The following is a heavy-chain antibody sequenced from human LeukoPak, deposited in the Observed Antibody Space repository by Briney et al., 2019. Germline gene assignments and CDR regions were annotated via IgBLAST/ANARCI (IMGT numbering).Heavy chain of an antibody. CDR1: GFTFSSYS. CDR2: ISSSSSYI. Sequence: GGSLRLSCAASGFTFSSYSMNWVRQALGKGLEWVSSISSSSSYIYYADSVKGRFTISRDNAKNSLYLQMNSLRAEDTAVYYCARGPSRSGVFYAFDIWGQGTMVTVSS. CDR3: ARGPSRSGVFYAFDI. J-gene: IGHJ3*02. V-gene: IGHV3-21*01. D-gene: IGHD3-3*01.